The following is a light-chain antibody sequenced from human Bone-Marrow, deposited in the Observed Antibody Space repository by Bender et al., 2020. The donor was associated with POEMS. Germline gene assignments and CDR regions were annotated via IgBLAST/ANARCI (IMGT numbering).Light chain of an antibody. V-gene: IGLV1-44*01. CDR3: AVWDDSLNGWV. J-gene: IGLJ3*02. CDR2: SIH. Sequence: QSVLTQPPSASGTPGQRVTISCSGGSSNIGAHAVNWYQHLPGTAPKLLIYSIHRRPSEVPDRFSGSRSGTSASLAISGLQSEDEADYYCAVWDDSLNGWVFGGGTKLTDL. CDR1: SSNIGAHA.